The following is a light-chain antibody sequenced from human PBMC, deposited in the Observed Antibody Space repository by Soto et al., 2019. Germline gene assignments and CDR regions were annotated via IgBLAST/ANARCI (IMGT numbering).Light chain of an antibody. V-gene: IGKV3-15*01. Sequence: EIVMTQAAATLSVFPGERATLSCRASQSLSSNLAWYQQKPGQAPRLLIYGASTRATDIPARFSGSGSGTEFTLTISSLQSEDFALYYCQQFNDWPLTFGQGTKVDIK. CDR2: GAS. CDR3: QQFNDWPLT. CDR1: QSLSSN. J-gene: IGKJ1*01.